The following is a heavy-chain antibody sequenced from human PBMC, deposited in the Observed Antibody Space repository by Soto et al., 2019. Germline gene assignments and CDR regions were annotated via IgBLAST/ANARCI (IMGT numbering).Heavy chain of an antibody. CDR1: GYSFTSYW. V-gene: IGHV5-51*01. Sequence: GESLKISCKVSGYSFTSYWIGWVRQMPGKGLEWMGIIYPGDSDTRYSPSFQGQGTISADKSISTAYLQWSSLKASDTAMYYCARQGRYYDSSGYYRYAFDIWGQGTMVTVSS. D-gene: IGHD3-22*01. CDR2: IYPGDSDT. CDR3: ARQGRYYDSSGYYRYAFDI. J-gene: IGHJ3*02.